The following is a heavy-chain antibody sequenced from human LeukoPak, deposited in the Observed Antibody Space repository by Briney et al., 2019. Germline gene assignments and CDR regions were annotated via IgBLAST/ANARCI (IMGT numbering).Heavy chain of an antibody. Sequence: SETLSLTCTVSGGSIISYYWSWIRQPPGKGLEWIGYIYYSGSTNYNPSLKSRVAISVDTSKNQFSLKLSSVTAADTAVYYCSSGYYEYYFDYWGQGTLVTVSS. J-gene: IGHJ4*02. CDR2: IYYSGST. D-gene: IGHD3-22*01. CDR3: SSGYYEYYFDY. V-gene: IGHV4-59*08. CDR1: GGSIISYY.